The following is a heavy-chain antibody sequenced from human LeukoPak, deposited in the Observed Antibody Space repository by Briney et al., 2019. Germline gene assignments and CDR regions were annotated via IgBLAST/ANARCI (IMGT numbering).Heavy chain of an antibody. V-gene: IGHV4-61*02. D-gene: IGHD2-2*01. CDR1: GGSISSDSYY. CDR3: ARGFHQYCSSSACYGPSDY. Sequence: SETLSLTSTVSGGSISSDSYYWNWIRQPAGRGLEWIGRIYAPENTNYNPSLKSRVTISVDTSKNQFSLKLSSVTAADTAVYYCARGFHQYCSSSACYGPSDYWGQGTLVTVSS. CDR2: IYAPENT. J-gene: IGHJ4*02.